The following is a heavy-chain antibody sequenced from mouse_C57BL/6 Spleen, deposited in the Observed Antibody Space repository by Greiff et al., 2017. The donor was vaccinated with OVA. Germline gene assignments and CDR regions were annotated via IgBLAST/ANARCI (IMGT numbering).Heavy chain of an antibody. CDR2: INPNNGGT. J-gene: IGHJ3*01. V-gene: IGHV1-26*01. Sequence: EVQLQQSGPELVKPGASVKISCKASGYTFTDYYMNWVKQSPGKSLEWIGDINPNNGGTSYNQKFKGKATLTVDKSSSTAYMELRSLTSEDSAVYYCARSYGNYLAWFAYWGQGTLVTVSA. D-gene: IGHD2-1*01. CDR3: ARSYGNYLAWFAY. CDR1: GYTFTDYY.